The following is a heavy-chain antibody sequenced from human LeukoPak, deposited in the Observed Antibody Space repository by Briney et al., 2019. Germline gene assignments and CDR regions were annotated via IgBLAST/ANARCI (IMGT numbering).Heavy chain of an antibody. V-gene: IGHV3-15*01. CDR3: TTGLYSGYDGVDY. D-gene: IGHD5-12*01. Sequence: NPGGSLTLSCTPSGFTLSNAWMSWVRHAPGKGLEWVGRIKSKTDGGTTHYAAAVKGRFTISRDDSKNTLYLQMNSLKTEDTAVYYCTTGLYSGYDGVDYWGQGTLVTVSS. CDR1: GFTLSNAW. CDR2: IKSKTDGGTT. J-gene: IGHJ4*02.